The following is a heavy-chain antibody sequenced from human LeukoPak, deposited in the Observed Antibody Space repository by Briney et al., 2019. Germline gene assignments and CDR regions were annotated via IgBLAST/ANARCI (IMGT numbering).Heavy chain of an antibody. J-gene: IGHJ4*02. D-gene: IGHD3-22*01. CDR1: GFTFSSYW. CDR2: IKQDGSEK. V-gene: IGHV3-7*01. Sequence: GGSLRLSCAASGFTFSSYWLSWVRQAPGKGLEWVANIKQDGSEKYYVDSVKGRFTISRDNAKNTLYLQMNSLRAEDTAVYYCVRDWGYDSSGYWQKYFDTWGQGTLVTVSS. CDR3: VRDWGYDSSGYWQKYFDT.